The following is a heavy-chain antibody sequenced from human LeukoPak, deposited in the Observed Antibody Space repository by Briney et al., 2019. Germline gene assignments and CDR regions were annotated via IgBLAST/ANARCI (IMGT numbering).Heavy chain of an antibody. V-gene: IGHV1-2*02. D-gene: IGHD1-26*01. Sequence: EASVKVSCKASGYTFTGYYMHWVRQAPGQGLEWMGWINPNSGGTNYAQKFQGRVTMTRDTSISTAYMELSRLRSEDTAVYYCAREIVGATRSWFDPWGQGTLVTVSS. CDR3: AREIVGATRSWFDP. CDR2: INPNSGGT. CDR1: GYTFTGYY. J-gene: IGHJ5*02.